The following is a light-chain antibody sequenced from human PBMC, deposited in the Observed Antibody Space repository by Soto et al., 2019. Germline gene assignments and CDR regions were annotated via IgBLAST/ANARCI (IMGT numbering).Light chain of an antibody. CDR3: QSADTSGTYVE. V-gene: IGLV3-25*03. Sequence: SYELTQPPSVSVSPGQTARITCSGDTLPKQYVYWYQRKPGQAPVTVIYKDTERPSGIPERFTGSSSGTTVTLIISGVQAEDEADYYCQSADTSGTYVEFGGGTKLTVL. CDR1: TLPKQY. J-gene: IGLJ3*02. CDR2: KDT.